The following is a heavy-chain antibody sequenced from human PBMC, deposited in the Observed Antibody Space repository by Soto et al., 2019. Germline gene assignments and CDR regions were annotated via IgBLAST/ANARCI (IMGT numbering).Heavy chain of an antibody. V-gene: IGHV1-46*01. CDR3: AGEFLQWLNY. D-gene: IGHD6-19*01. CDR2: INPSGGTT. Sequence: ASVKVSCKTSGYIFTSYYIHWVRQAPGQGLEWMGIINPSGGTTTYAQKFQGRVTMTRDTSTSTVYMELSSLRSEDTAVYYCAGEFLQWLNYWGQGTLVTVSS. CDR1: GYIFTSYY. J-gene: IGHJ4*02.